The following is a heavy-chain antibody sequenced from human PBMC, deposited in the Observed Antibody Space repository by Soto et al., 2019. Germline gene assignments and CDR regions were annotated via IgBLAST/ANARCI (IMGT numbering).Heavy chain of an antibody. Sequence: SVKVSCKASGGTFSSYTISWVRQAPGQGLEWMGRIIPILGIANYAQKFQGRVTITADKSTSTAYMELSSLRSEDTAVYYCARSFEQWLVFDYWGQGTLVTVAS. CDR2: IIPILGIA. CDR1: GGTFSSYT. CDR3: ARSFEQWLVFDY. V-gene: IGHV1-69*02. D-gene: IGHD6-19*01. J-gene: IGHJ4*02.